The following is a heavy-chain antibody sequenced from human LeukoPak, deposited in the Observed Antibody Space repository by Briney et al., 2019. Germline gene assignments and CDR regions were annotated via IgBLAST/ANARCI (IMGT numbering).Heavy chain of an antibody. D-gene: IGHD4-17*01. CDR2: INHSGST. CDR3: ARITYGDYAPFDY. CDR1: GGSISSYY. J-gene: IGHJ4*02. Sequence: SETLSLTCTVSGGSISSYYWSWIRQPPGKGLEWIGEINHSGSTNYNPSLKSRVTISVDTSKNQFSLKLSSVTAADTAVYYCARITYGDYAPFDYWGQGTLVTVSS. V-gene: IGHV4-34*01.